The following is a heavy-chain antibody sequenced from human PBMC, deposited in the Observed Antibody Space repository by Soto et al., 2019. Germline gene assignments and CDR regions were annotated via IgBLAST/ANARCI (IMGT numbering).Heavy chain of an antibody. J-gene: IGHJ4*02. CDR1: GFTFSSYS. Sequence: GGSLRLSCAASGFTFSSYSVNWVRQAPGKGLEWVSYISSSSSSIYYADSVKGRFTISRDNAKNSPYLQMNSLRDEDTAVYYCATNGSSGYYRNYWGQGALVTVSS. CDR3: ATNGSSGYYRNY. CDR2: ISSSSSSI. V-gene: IGHV3-48*02. D-gene: IGHD3-22*01.